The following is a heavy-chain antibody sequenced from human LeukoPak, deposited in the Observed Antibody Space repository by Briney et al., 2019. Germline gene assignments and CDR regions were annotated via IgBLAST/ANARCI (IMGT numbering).Heavy chain of an antibody. V-gene: IGHV4-39*01. CDR1: GGSISSSSYY. J-gene: IGHJ4*02. D-gene: IGHD6-13*01. CDR2: IYYSGST. CDR3: ARQTIHIAAFDY. Sequence: SETLSLTCTVPGGSISSSSYYWGWIRQPPGKGLEWIGSIYYSGSTYYNPSLKSRVTISVDTSKNQFSLKLSSVTAADTAVYYCARQTIHIAAFDYWGQGTLVTVSS.